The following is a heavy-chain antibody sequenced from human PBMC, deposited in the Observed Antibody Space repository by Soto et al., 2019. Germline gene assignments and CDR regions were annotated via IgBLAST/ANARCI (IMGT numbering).Heavy chain of an antibody. Sequence: GGSLRLSCAASGFTFSSYAMSWVRQAPGKGLEWVSAISGSGGSTYYADSVKGRFTISRDNSKNTLYLQMNSLRAEDTAVYYCAKEKQRASYDILTGYYDYWGQGTLVTVSS. V-gene: IGHV3-23*01. CDR3: AKEKQRASYDILTGYYDY. J-gene: IGHJ4*02. CDR1: GFTFSSYA. D-gene: IGHD3-9*01. CDR2: ISGSGGST.